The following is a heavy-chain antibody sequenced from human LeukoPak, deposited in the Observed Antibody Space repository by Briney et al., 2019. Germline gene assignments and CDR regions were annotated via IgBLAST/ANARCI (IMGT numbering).Heavy chain of an antibody. CDR1: GGSISSVGYS. D-gene: IGHD3/OR15-3a*01. CDR3: ASGLPPRY. CDR2: IYHTGST. J-gene: IGHJ4*02. V-gene: IGHV4-30-2*01. Sequence: LQTLSLTCAVSGGSISSVGYSWHLFRQPPGKGLEWIGYIYHTGSTYYNPSLKSRATISVDRSKNQFSLKLTSVTAADTAVYYCASGLPPRYWGQGTLVTVSS.